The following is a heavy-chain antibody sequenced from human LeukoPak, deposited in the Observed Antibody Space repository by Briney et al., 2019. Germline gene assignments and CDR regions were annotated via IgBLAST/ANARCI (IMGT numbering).Heavy chain of an antibody. Sequence: GGSLRLSCAASGFTFSNYWMTWVRQAPGKGLERVANIKQDGVDKYYVDSVKGRFTISRDNAKNSLYLEMNSLRVEDTAVYYCARSPGGPDYWGQGTLVTVSS. V-gene: IGHV3-7*02. J-gene: IGHJ4*02. CDR1: GFTFSNYW. CDR3: ARSPGGPDY. CDR2: IKQDGVDK. D-gene: IGHD3-16*01.